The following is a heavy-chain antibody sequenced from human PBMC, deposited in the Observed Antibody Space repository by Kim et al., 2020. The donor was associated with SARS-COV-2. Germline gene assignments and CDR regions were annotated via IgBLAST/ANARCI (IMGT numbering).Heavy chain of an antibody. D-gene: IGHD5-18*01. CDR1: GYTFTSYY. V-gene: IGHV1-46*01. CDR3: ARDLYDHTAMVTTPPGGAFDI. J-gene: IGHJ3*02. CDR2: INPSGGST. Sequence: ASVKVSCKASGYTFTSYYMHWVRQAPGQGLEWMGIINPSGGSTSYAQKFQGRVTMTRDTSTSTVYMELSSLRSEDTAVYYCARDLYDHTAMVTTPPGGAFDIWGQGTMVTVSS.